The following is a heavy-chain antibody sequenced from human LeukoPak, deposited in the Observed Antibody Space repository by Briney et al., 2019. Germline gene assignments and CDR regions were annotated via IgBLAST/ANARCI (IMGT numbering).Heavy chain of an antibody. CDR1: GVSVSSGSYY. CDR3: ARGWGLAYYFDY. D-gene: IGHD1-26*01. V-gene: IGHV4-61*01. J-gene: IGHJ4*02. Sequence: PSETLSLTCTVSGVSVSSGSYYWSWIRQPPGKGLEWMGYIYYSGSTNYNPSLKSRVTISVDTSKNQFSLKLSSVTAADTAVYYCARGWGLAYYFDYWGQGTLVTVSS. CDR2: IYYSGST.